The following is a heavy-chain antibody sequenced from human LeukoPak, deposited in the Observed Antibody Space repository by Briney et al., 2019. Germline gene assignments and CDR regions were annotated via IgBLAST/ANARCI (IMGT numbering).Heavy chain of an antibody. J-gene: IGHJ4*02. CDR1: GGSISSYY. CDR2: IYYSGST. V-gene: IGHV4-59*08. Sequence: EPSETLSLTCTVSGGSISSYYWSWIRQPPGKGLEWIGYIYYSGSTNYNPSLKSRVTLSVDTSKNQFSLRLSSVTAADTAVYYCARLPLRSHFDYWGQGTLVTVSS. CDR3: ARLPLRSHFDY.